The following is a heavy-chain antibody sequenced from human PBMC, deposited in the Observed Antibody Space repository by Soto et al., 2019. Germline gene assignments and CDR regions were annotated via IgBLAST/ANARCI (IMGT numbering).Heavy chain of an antibody. D-gene: IGHD2-2*01. CDR2: IKSKTDGGTT. J-gene: IGHJ4*02. CDR3: TTEWVSCSSTSCYGSY. CDR1: GFTFSNAW. V-gene: IGHV3-15*07. Sequence: AGGSLRLSCAASGFTFSNAWMNWVRQAPGKGLEWVGRIKSKTDGGTTDYAAPVKGRFTISRDDSKNTLYLQMNSLKTEDTAVYYCTTEWVSCSSTSCYGSYWGKGTLVTVSS.